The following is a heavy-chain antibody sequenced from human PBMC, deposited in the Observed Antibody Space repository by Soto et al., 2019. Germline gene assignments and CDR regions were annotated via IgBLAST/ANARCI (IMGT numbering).Heavy chain of an antibody. Sequence: SVKVSCKASGFTFTSSAVQWVLQARGQRLEWIGWIVVGSGNTNYAQKFQERVTITRDMSTSTAYMELSSLRSEDTAVYYCAAEGLGVVIAGNYWGQGTLVTVSS. J-gene: IGHJ4*02. CDR3: AAEGLGVVIAGNY. CDR1: GFTFTSSA. V-gene: IGHV1-58*01. CDR2: IVVGSGNT. D-gene: IGHD3-3*01.